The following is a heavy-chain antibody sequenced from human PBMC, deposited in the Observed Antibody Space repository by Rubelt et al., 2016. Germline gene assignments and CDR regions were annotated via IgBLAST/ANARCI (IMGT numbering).Heavy chain of an antibody. V-gene: IGHV1-18*01. J-gene: IGHJ5*02. D-gene: IGHD4-23*01. CDR2: ISGYNGNT. CDR3: ATRGGYGGSRYFDP. CDR1: GYTFTNYG. Sequence: QVQLVQSGAEVKKPGASVKVSCKASGYTFTNYGIAWVRQAPGQGLEWMGWISGYNGNTNYAQNLQGRVTMTTETSTTTAYMELSSLRSEDTAMYYCATRGGYGGSRYFDPWGQGTLVTVSS.